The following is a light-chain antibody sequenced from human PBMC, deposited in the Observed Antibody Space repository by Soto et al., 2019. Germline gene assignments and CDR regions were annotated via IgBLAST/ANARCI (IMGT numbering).Light chain of an antibody. J-gene: IGKJ5*01. Sequence: EIVLTQSPVTLSVSPGERATLSCRASQSVSIHLAWYQQKPGQAPRLLIYGTSTRATGIPARFSGSGSGTEFTLTISSLQSEDFAAYYCQHYHSWAPITFGGGTRLEIK. CDR1: QSVSIH. CDR3: QHYHSWAPIT. V-gene: IGKV3-15*01. CDR2: GTS.